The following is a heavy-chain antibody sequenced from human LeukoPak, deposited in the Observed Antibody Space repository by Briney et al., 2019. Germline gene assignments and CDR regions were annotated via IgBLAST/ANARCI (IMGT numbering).Heavy chain of an antibody. CDR3: ARRIATAGDY. J-gene: IGHJ4*02. V-gene: IGHV4-39*01. Sequence: PSETLSLTCTVSGGSINSSSYYWGWIRQPPGKGLEWIGSIYYSGSTYYNPSLKSRVTISVDTSKNQFSLKLTSVTAADTAVYYCARRIATAGDYWGQGTLVTVSS. CDR1: GGSINSSSYY. CDR2: IYYSGST. D-gene: IGHD6-13*01.